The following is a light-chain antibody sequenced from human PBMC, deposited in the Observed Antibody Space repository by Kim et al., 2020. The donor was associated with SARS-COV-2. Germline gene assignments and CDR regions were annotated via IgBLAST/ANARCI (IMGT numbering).Light chain of an antibody. CDR3: QAWDSSTAV. J-gene: IGLJ2*01. CDR2: QDS. V-gene: IGLV3-1*01. CDR1: KLGDKY. Sequence: SYELTQPPSVSVSPGQTASITCSGDKLGDKYTYWYQQKPGQSPVLVIYQDSMRPSGIPERFSGSNSGNTATLTISGTQAMDEADYYCQAWDSSTAVFGGGTQVTVL.